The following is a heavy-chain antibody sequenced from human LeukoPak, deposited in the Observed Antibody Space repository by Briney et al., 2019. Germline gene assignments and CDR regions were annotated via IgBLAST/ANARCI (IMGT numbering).Heavy chain of an antibody. CDR3: AKDVSGSGYYFDY. CDR2: ILYDGSNK. V-gene: IGHV3-30*18. J-gene: IGHJ4*02. D-gene: IGHD3-22*01. CDR1: GFTFSSCG. Sequence: GGSLRLSCAASGFTFSSCGMHWVRQAPGKGREWVAVILYDGSNKYHADSVKGRFTISRDNSKNTLYLQMNSLRAEDTAVYYCAKDVSGSGYYFDYWGQGTLVTVSS.